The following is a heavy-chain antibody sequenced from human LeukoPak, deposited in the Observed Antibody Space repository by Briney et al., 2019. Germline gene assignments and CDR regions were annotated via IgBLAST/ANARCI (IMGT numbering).Heavy chain of an antibody. J-gene: IGHJ3*02. D-gene: IGHD3-10*01. CDR3: ARCTPFTMVRGCAFDI. V-gene: IGHV3-9*01. CDR2: ISWNSGSI. CDR1: GFTFDDYA. Sequence: PGGSLRLSCAAAGFTFDDYAMHWVRQAPGKGLEWASGISWNSGSIGYAESVKGRFTISRDNAKNSLYLQMNSLRAEDTALYYCARCTPFTMVRGCAFDIWGQGTMVTVSS.